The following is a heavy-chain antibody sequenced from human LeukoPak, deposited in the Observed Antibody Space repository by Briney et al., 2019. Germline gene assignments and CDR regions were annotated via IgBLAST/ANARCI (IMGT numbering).Heavy chain of an antibody. D-gene: IGHD3-10*01. Sequence: PGGSLRLSCAASGFTFSTYGMHWVRQAPGKGLEWVPIIRYDGSETYYADSVKGRFTISRDNSKNTLYLQMSSLRAEDTAVYYCARDRFGPTENWGQGTLVTVSS. CDR2: IRYDGSET. J-gene: IGHJ4*02. CDR1: GFTFSTYG. V-gene: IGHV3-33*01. CDR3: ARDRFGPTEN.